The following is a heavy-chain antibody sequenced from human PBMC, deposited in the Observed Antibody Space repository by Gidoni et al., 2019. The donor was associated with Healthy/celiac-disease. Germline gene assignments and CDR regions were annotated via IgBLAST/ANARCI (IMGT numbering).Heavy chain of an antibody. V-gene: IGHV3-30-3*01. D-gene: IGHD1-26*01. CDR1: GFTFSSYA. Sequence: QVQLVESGGGVVQPGRSLRLSCAASGFTFSSYAMHWVRQAPGKGLEWVAVISYDGSNKYYADSVKGRFTISRDNSKNTLYLQMNSLRAEDTAVYYCIRGGGWELLWNYFDYWGQGTLVTVSS. CDR2: ISYDGSNK. J-gene: IGHJ4*02. CDR3: IRGGGWELLWNYFDY.